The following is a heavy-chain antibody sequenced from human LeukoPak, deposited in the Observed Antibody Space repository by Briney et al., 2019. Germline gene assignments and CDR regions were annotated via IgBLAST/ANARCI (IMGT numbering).Heavy chain of an antibody. Sequence: SETLSLTCAVYGGSFSGYYWSWIRQPPGKGLEWIGEINHSGSTNYNPSLKSRVTISVDTSKNQFSLKLSSVTAADTAVYYCARGGRKQQLVLYPRWFDPWGQGTLVTVSS. V-gene: IGHV4-34*01. CDR1: GGSFSGYY. CDR2: INHSGST. J-gene: IGHJ5*02. CDR3: ARGGRKQQLVLYPRWFDP. D-gene: IGHD6-13*01.